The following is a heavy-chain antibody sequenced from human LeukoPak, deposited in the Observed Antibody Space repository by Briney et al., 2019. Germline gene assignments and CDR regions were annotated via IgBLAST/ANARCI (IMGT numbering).Heavy chain of an antibody. J-gene: IGHJ4*02. D-gene: IGHD3-16*01. CDR2: ISGNGGST. Sequence: GGSLRLSCAASGFTVSSNYMSWVRQPPGKGLEWVSLISGNGGSTYYADSVKGRFTISRDSSKNTLFLQMNSLRAEDTAVYYCAKDDGGATWGYYFDYWGQGTLVTVSS. CDR1: GFTVSSNY. CDR3: AKDDGGATWGYYFDY. V-gene: IGHV3-23*01.